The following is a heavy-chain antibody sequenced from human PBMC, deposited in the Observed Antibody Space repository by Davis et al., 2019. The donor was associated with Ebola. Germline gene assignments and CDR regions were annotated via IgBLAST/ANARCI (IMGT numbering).Heavy chain of an antibody. CDR3: ARALLRYFDWSYYFDY. J-gene: IGHJ4*02. V-gene: IGHV4-59*08. CDR2: IYYSGST. D-gene: IGHD3-9*01. CDR1: GGSISSYY. Sequence: SETLSLTCTVSGGSISSYYWRWIRQPPGKGLEWIGYIYYSGSTNYNPSLKSRVTISVDTSKNQFSLKLSSVTAADTAVYYCARALLRYFDWSYYFDYWGQGTLVTVSS.